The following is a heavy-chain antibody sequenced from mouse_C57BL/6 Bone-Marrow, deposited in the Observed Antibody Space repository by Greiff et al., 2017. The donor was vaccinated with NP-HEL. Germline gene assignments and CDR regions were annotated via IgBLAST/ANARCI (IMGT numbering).Heavy chain of an antibody. Sequence: EVQLQQSGPELVKPGASVKMSCKASGYTFTDYNMHWVKQSHGKSLEWIGYINPNNGGTSYIQKFKGKATLTVNKSSSTAYMELRSLTSEDSAVYYCASRYGSSPFAYWGQGTLVTVSA. CDR1: GYTFTDYN. J-gene: IGHJ3*01. V-gene: IGHV1-22*01. D-gene: IGHD1-1*01. CDR3: ASRYGSSPFAY. CDR2: INPNNGGT.